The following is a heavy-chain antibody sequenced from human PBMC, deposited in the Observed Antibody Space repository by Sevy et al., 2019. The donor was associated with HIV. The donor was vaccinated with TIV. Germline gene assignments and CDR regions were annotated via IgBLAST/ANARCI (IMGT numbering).Heavy chain of an antibody. Sequence: GGSLRLSCAVSGFTFSSYAMHWVRQAPGKGLEWVAVISYDGSNKYYADSVKGRFTISRDNSKNTLYLQMNSLRAEDTAVYYCARESTMIRGAPAYNWFDPWGQGTLVTVSS. J-gene: IGHJ5*02. CDR3: ARESTMIRGAPAYNWFDP. CDR1: GFTFSSYA. D-gene: IGHD3-10*01. CDR2: ISYDGSNK. V-gene: IGHV3-30-3*01.